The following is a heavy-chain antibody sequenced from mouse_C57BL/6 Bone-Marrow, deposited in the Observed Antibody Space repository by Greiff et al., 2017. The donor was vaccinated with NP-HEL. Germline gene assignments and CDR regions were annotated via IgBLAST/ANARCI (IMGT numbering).Heavy chain of an antibody. CDR2: IYPRSGNT. D-gene: IGHD2-3*01. V-gene: IGHV1-81*01. J-gene: IGHJ4*01. Sequence: QVQLQQSGAELARPGASVKLSCKAPGYTFTSYGISWVKQRTGQGLEWIGEIYPRSGNTYYNEKFKGKATLTADKSSSTAYMELRSLTSEDSAVYFCARFYDGPLMDYWGQGTSVTVSS. CDR3: ARFYDGPLMDY. CDR1: GYTFTSYG.